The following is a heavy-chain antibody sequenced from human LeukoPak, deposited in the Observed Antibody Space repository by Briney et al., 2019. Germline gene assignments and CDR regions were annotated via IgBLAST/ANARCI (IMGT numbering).Heavy chain of an antibody. V-gene: IGHV3-7*01. CDR1: GFTFTSYW. CDR2: IKQDGSEK. Sequence: GGSLRLSCAPSGFTFTSYWMGWVRQSPVKGLEWVASIKQDGSEKYYVDSVKGRFTISRDNAKNSLYLQMNSLRAEDTAVYYCARDKDVGPTILVYWGQGTLVTVSS. J-gene: IGHJ4*02. CDR3: ARDKDVGPTILVY. D-gene: IGHD1-26*01.